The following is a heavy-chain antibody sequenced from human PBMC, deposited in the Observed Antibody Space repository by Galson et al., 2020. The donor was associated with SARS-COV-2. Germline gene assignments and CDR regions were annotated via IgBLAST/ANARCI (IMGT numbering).Heavy chain of an antibody. V-gene: IGHV1-2*02. CDR2: INPNSGGT. D-gene: IGHD1-1*01. CDR3: ARDDLGNDY. J-gene: IGHJ4*02. CDR1: GYTFTGHY. Sequence: ASVKVSCKAPGYTFTGHYLHWVRRAPGQGLEWMGWINPNSGGTSYAQKFQGRVTMTRDTSISTAYMELSSLRSDDTAFYYCARDDLGNDYWGQGTLVTVSS.